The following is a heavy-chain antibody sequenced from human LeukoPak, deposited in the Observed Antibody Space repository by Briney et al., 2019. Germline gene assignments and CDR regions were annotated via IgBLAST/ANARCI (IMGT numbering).Heavy chain of an antibody. V-gene: IGHV3-48*04. J-gene: IGHJ1*01. CDR2: ISSSSSTI. CDR1: GFTFGSYS. D-gene: IGHD1-26*01. Sequence: GGSLRLSCTASGFTFGSYSMNWVRQAPGKGLEWVSYISSSSSTIYYADSVKGRFTISRDNSKNSLYLQMNSLRAEDTAVYYCATVVGATTYFQHWGQGTLVTVSS. CDR3: ATVVGATTYFQH.